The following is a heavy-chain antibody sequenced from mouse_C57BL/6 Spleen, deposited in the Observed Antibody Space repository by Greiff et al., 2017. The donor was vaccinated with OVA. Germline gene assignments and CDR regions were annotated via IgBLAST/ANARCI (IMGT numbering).Heavy chain of an antibody. CDR3: TLLQVFAY. V-gene: IGHV6-3*01. Sequence: EVKLMESGGGLVQPGGSMKLSCVASGFTFSNYWMNWVRQSPEKGLEWVAQIRLKSDNYATHYAESVKGRFTISRDDSKICVYLQMNYLRAEYTGIYYCTLLQVFAYWGPGTLVTVSA. D-gene: IGHD2-14*01. CDR1: GFTFSNYW. CDR2: IRLKSDNYAT. J-gene: IGHJ3*01.